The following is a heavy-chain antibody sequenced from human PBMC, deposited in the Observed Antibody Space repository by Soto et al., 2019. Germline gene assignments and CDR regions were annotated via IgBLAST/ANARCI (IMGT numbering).Heavy chain of an antibody. D-gene: IGHD3-3*01. Sequence: PGGSLRLSCAASGFTFSSYSMSWVRQAPGKGLDWVSGISGSGGTTYYADSVKGRFTISRDNPKNTVFVQMNSLRPEDTAIYYCAKERNDFWSESTGCFDHWGQGLLVTVFS. J-gene: IGHJ4*02. CDR2: ISGSGGTT. CDR3: AKERNDFWSESTGCFDH. CDR1: GFTFSSYS. V-gene: IGHV3-23*01.